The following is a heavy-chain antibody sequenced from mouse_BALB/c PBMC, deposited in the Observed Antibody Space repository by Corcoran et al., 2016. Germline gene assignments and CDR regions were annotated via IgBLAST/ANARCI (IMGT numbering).Heavy chain of an antibody. V-gene: IGHV9-1*02. Sequence: QIQLVQSGPVLKKPGETVKISCKASGYTFTNNGMNWVRQAPGKGLKWMGWINTYTGEPTYADDFKGRFAFSLEASASTAYLKINNLKKEDMATYFCAREPDAMDYWGQGTSVTVSS. CDR1: GYTFTNNG. CDR3: AREPDAMDY. CDR2: INTYTGEP. J-gene: IGHJ4*01.